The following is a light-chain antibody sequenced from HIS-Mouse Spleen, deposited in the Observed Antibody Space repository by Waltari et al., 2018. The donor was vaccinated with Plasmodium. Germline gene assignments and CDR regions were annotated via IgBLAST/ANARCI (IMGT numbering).Light chain of an antibody. Sequence: AIQMTQSPSSLSASVGDRVTITCRADQGIRNDLGWYQQKPGKAPKLLISAASSLQSGVQSRFSGSGSGTDFTLTISSLQPEDFATYYCLQDYNYPYTFGQGTKLEIK. CDR3: LQDYNYPYT. CDR1: QGIRND. J-gene: IGKJ2*01. CDR2: AAS. V-gene: IGKV1-6*01.